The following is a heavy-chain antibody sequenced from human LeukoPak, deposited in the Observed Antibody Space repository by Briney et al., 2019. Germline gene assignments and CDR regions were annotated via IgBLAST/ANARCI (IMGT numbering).Heavy chain of an antibody. CDR1: GFTFSSYA. J-gene: IGHJ5*02. CDR3: ARGTSTVTTKNWFDP. D-gene: IGHD4-17*01. Sequence: PGGSLRLSCAASGFTFSSYAMSWVRQAPGKGLEWVANIKQDGSEKDYVDSVKGRFTISRDNAKNSLFLQMNSLRAEDTAVYYCARGTSTVTTKNWFDPWGQGTLVTVSS. V-gene: IGHV3-7*01. CDR2: IKQDGSEK.